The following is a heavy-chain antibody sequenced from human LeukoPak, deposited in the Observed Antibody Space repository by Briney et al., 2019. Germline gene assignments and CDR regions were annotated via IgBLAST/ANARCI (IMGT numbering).Heavy chain of an antibody. D-gene: IGHD3-10*01. J-gene: IGHJ4*02. CDR2: ISSSGSTI. CDR3: ASAGSLDY. Sequence: PGGTLRLSCAASGFTFSSYEMNWVRQAPGEGREWVSYISSSGSTIYYADSVKGRFTISRDNAKTSLYLQMNSLRAEDTAVYYCASAGSLDYWGQGTLVTVSS. V-gene: IGHV3-48*03. CDR1: GFTFSSYE.